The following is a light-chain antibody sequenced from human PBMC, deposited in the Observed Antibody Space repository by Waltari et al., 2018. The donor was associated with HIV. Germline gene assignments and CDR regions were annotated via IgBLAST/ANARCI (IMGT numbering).Light chain of an antibody. Sequence: DIRMTQSPSSRSASVGARVIISCRSSQDISSNLNWYQKTAGKAPKLLIYGASNLQSGVPTRFSASGSGTAFTLAINGLQPEDFATYFCQQSYNAPYTFGQGTK. V-gene: IGKV1-39*01. CDR2: GAS. CDR3: QQSYNAPYT. J-gene: IGKJ2*01. CDR1: QDISSN.